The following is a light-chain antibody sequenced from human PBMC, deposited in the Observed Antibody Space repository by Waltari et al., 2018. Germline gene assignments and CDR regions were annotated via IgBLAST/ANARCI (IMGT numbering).Light chain of an antibody. CDR2: AAS. CDR3: QQSYSTPFT. Sequence: DIEVTQSPASLPASVVDTVTITCRASERVTNYLTWYRQRPGKAPELLIYAASSLHTGVPSRFSGSRSGTTFTLIISSLQPEDFATYYCQQSYSTPFTFGPGTKLEIK. CDR1: ERVTNY. J-gene: IGKJ2*01. V-gene: IGKV1-39*01.